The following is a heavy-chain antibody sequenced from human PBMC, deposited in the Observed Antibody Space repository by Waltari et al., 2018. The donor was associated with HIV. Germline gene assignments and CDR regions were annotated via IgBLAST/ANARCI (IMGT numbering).Heavy chain of an antibody. D-gene: IGHD3-16*02. CDR2: LYPDDTT. Sequence: TGGDTIRPGGPLSLACGPAGFNFYKQYVPWVRQSPERGLEWICVLYPDDTTHYADSVRGRFDISRRSSKNSVDLIINNLLFEDSAIYYCATGVRYLGPWGQGTPVTVSA. V-gene: IGHV3-53*02. CDR1: GFNFYKQY. CDR3: ATGVRYLGP. J-gene: IGHJ5*02.